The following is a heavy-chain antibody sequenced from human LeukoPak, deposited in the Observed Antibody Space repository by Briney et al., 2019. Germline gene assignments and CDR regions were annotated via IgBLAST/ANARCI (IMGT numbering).Heavy chain of an antibody. D-gene: IGHD3-10*01. Sequence: GGSLRLSCAASGFTFSSYSMNGVRQAPGKGLEWVSSISSSSSYIYYADSVKGRFTISRDNAKNSLYLQMNSRRAEDTAVYYCARDNLEELLWFGELLNPTYVDYWGQGTLVTVSS. CDR1: GFTFSSYS. J-gene: IGHJ4*02. V-gene: IGHV3-21*01. CDR3: ARDNLEELLWFGELLNPTYVDY. CDR2: ISSSSSYI.